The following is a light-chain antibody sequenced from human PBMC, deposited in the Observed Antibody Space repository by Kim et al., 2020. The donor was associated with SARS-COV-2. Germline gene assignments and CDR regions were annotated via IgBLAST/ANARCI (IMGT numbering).Light chain of an antibody. CDR3: QTYDSGHVV. J-gene: IGLJ2*01. CDR1: NVGPAYD. V-gene: IGLV1-40*01. Sequence: GAQGPPVTISCTGSNVGPAYDVHWYQQFPGSAPKLLIYGDIHRPSGVPERFSGSKSGTSASLAITGLQGEDEADYFCQTYDSGHVVFGGGTQLTVL. CDR2: GDI.